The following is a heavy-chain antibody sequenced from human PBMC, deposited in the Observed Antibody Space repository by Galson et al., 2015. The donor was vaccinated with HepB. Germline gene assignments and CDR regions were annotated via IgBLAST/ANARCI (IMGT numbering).Heavy chain of an antibody. Sequence: SLRLSCAATGFISNTHAMTWVRQAPGKGLEWVCAITDRGSTSFYAESVKGRFTISRDNSKNTLYLHMNNLRADDTAIYYCVKHSSGYYFFDSWGQGTLVTVSS. CDR1: GFISNTHA. CDR3: VKHSSGYYFFDS. V-gene: IGHV3-23*01. J-gene: IGHJ4*02. CDR2: ITDRGSTS. D-gene: IGHD3-22*01.